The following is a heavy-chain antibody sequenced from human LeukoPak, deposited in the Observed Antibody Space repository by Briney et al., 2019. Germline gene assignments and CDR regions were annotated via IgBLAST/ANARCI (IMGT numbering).Heavy chain of an antibody. D-gene: IGHD3-22*01. V-gene: IGHV4-59*12. CDR2: IYYSGST. CDR1: GGSISSYY. J-gene: IGHJ4*02. CDR3: ARSHYYDSSGGFDY. Sequence: SETLSLTCTVSGGSISSYYWSWIRQPPGKGLEWIGYIYYSGSTNYNPSLKSRVTISVDTSKNQFSLKLSSVTAADTAVYYCARSHYYDSSGGFDYWGQGTLVAVSS.